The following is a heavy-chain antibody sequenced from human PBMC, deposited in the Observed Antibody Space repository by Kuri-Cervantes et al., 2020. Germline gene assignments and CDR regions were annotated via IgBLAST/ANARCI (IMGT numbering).Heavy chain of an antibody. CDR1: GFTFDDYA. V-gene: IGHV3-9*01. CDR2: ISWNSGSI. CDR3: ARDLDLDY. J-gene: IGHJ4*02. Sequence: SLKISCAASGFTFDDYAMHWVRQAPGKGLEWVSGISWNSGSIGYADSVKGRFTISRDNAKNSLYLQMNSLRAEDTALYYCARDLDLDYWGQGTLVTVSS.